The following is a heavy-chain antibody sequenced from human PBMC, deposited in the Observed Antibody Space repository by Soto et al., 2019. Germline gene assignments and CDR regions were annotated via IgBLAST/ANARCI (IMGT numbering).Heavy chain of an antibody. V-gene: IGHV3-23*01. Sequence: PGGSLRLSCAASGFTFSSYAMSWVRQAPGKGLEWVSVISGSGGSTYYADSVKGRFTISRDNSKNTLYLQMNSLRAEDTAVYYCAKDRSSQGIPGEFYFDSWGQGTLVTVSS. CDR3: AKDRSSQGIPGEFYFDS. D-gene: IGHD6-6*01. CDR1: GFTFSSYA. J-gene: IGHJ4*02. CDR2: ISGSGGST.